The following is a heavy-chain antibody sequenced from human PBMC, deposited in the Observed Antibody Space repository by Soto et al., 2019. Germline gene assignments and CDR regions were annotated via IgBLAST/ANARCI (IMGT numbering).Heavy chain of an antibody. V-gene: IGHV3-11*01. D-gene: IGHD3-22*01. CDR3: ASTPIYYDSSGSNFDY. CDR1: GFTFSDYY. CDR2: ISSSGSTI. J-gene: IGHJ4*02. Sequence: QVQLVESGGGLVKPGGSLRLSCAASGFTFSDYYMSWIRQAPGKGLAWVSYISSSGSTIYYADSVKGRFTISRDNAKNSLYLQMNSLRAEDTAVYYCASTPIYYDSSGSNFDYWGQGTLVTVSS.